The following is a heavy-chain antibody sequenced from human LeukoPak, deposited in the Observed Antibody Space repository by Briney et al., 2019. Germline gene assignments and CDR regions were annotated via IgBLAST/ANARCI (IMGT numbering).Heavy chain of an antibody. CDR2: INPDGSEK. CDR1: GFTFSSNW. V-gene: IGHV3-7*01. J-gene: IGHJ2*01. CDR3: ARDRPLNFDL. Sequence: GGSLRLSCAASGFTFSSNWMTWVRQAPGKGQEWVANINPDGSEKNYVGSVKGRFTISRDNAKNSLFLQMNSLRAEDTAVYYCARDRPLNFDLWGRGTLVTVSS.